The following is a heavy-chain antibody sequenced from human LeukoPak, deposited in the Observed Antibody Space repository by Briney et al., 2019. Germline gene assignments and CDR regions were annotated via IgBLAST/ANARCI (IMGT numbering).Heavy chain of an antibody. CDR1: GGSFSGYY. D-gene: IGHD5-18*01. CDR2: INHSGST. J-gene: IGHJ4*02. V-gene: IGHV4-34*01. Sequence: SETLSLTCAVYGGSFSGYYWSWIRQPPGKGLEWIGEINHSGSTNYNPSLKSRVTISVDTSKNQFSLKLSSVTAADTAVYYCARVRVISGYSYDNFDYWGQGTLVTVSS. CDR3: ARVRVISGYSYDNFDY.